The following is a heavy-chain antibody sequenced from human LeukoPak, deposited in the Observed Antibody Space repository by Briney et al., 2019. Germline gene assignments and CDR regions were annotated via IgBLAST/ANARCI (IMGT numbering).Heavy chain of an antibody. Sequence: SETLSLTCTVSGGSISSGSYYWSWIRQPAGEGLEWIGRIYTSGSTNYNPSLKSRVTISVDTSKNQFSLKLSSVTAADTAVYYCAREIAVAGSGWFDPWGQGTLVTVSS. CDR1: GGSISSGSYY. V-gene: IGHV4-61*02. J-gene: IGHJ5*02. CDR3: AREIAVAGSGWFDP. D-gene: IGHD6-19*01. CDR2: IYTSGST.